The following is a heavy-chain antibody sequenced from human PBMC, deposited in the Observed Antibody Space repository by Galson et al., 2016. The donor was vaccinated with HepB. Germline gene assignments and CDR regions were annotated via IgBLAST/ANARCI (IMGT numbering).Heavy chain of an antibody. CDR2: ITTYNGNT. CDR3: ARVHFWSGYYLDY. V-gene: IGHV1-18*01. J-gene: IGHJ4*02. CDR1: GYTFTNYG. D-gene: IGHD3-3*02. Sequence: SVKVSCKASGYTFTNYGISWVRQAPGHGLEWVGWITTYNGNTNYAQKFQDRVTMTTDTSTSTAYMELRSLRSADTAVYYCARVHFWSGYYLDYWAQGTLVTVSS.